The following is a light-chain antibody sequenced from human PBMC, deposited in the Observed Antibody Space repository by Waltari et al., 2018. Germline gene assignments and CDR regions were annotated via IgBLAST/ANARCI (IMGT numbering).Light chain of an antibody. Sequence: EIVLTQSPGTLSLSPGESATLSCRTSQSVTRALACYQQKPGQDPRLLIYGASNRATGIPDRFSGSGSGTDFSLTISSLEPEDFAVYYCQHYLRLPVTFGQGTKVEVK. J-gene: IGKJ1*01. CDR1: QSVTRA. CDR2: GAS. V-gene: IGKV3-20*01. CDR3: QHYLRLPVT.